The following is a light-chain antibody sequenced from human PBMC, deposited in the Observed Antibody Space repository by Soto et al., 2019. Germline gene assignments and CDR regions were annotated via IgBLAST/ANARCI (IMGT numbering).Light chain of an antibody. J-gene: IGLJ1*01. Sequence: QSVLTQPPSASRSPGQSVTISCTGTKSDIGVYDFVSWYQHHPGKAPRLIIYGVVQRPSGVPDRFSGSKSGNTASLTVSGLQAADEADYFCKSYAGSNTYVFGSGTKVTVL. CDR3: KSYAGSNTYV. CDR2: GVV. V-gene: IGLV2-8*01. CDR1: KSDIGVYDF.